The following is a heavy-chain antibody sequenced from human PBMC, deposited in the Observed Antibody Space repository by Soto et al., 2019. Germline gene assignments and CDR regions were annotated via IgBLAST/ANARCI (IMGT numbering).Heavy chain of an antibody. Sequence: ASVKVSCKASGYTFTYRYLHWVRQAPGQALEWMGWITPFNGNTNYAQKFQDRVTFTRDMSLSTAYMELSSLRSEDTAMYYCARSPLNWNDESGDSYFDYWGQGTLVTISS. CDR2: ITPFNGNT. D-gene: IGHD1-1*01. V-gene: IGHV1-45*02. CDR3: ARSPLNWNDESGDSYFDY. J-gene: IGHJ4*02. CDR1: GYTFTYRY.